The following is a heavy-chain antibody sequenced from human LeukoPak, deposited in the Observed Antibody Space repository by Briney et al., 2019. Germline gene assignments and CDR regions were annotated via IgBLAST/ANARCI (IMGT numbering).Heavy chain of an antibody. V-gene: IGHV3-21*01. J-gene: IGHJ4*02. CDR1: GFTFSSYS. CDR2: ISSSSYI. D-gene: IGHD6-19*01. Sequence: GGSLRLSCAASGFTFSSYSTNWVRQAPGKGLEWVSSISSSSYIYYADSVKGRFTISRDNAKNSLYLQMNSLRAEDTAVYYCARVPSSGWYLRSYFDYWGQGTLVTVSS. CDR3: ARVPSSGWYLRSYFDY.